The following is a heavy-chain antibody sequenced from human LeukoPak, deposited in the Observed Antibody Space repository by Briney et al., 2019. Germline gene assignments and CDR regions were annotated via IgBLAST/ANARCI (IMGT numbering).Heavy chain of an antibody. CDR3: ARDMGDYYDSSGYPY. Sequence: PGGALRLSCAASGFTYNRYSMNWVRQAPGKGLEWVSSISSSSNYIYYADSVKGRFTISRDNAKNSLYLQMNSLRAEDTAVYYCARDMGDYYDSSGYPYWGQGTLVTVSS. CDR2: ISSSSNYI. V-gene: IGHV3-21*01. J-gene: IGHJ4*02. CDR1: GFTYNRYS. D-gene: IGHD3-22*01.